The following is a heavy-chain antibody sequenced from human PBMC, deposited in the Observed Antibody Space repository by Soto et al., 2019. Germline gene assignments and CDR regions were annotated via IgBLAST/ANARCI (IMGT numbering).Heavy chain of an antibody. CDR2: IYYSGST. V-gene: IGHV4-59*01. CDR3: ARLSYDSSGYHFDY. D-gene: IGHD3-22*01. CDR1: GGSISSYY. Sequence: SETLSLTCTVSGGSISSYYWSWIRQPPGKGLEWIGYIYYSGSTNYNPSLKSRVTISVDTSKNQFSLKLSSVTAADTAVYYCARLSYDSSGYHFDYWGQGTLVTVSS. J-gene: IGHJ4*02.